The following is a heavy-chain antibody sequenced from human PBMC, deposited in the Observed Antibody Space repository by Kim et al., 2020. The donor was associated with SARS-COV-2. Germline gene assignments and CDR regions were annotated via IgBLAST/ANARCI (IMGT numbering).Heavy chain of an antibody. Sequence: YNPSLQSRVTISIDTSKSHMSLRLTSVTAADTAVYFCARGQDTAKTGYWGQGTLVTVSS. J-gene: IGHJ4*02. V-gene: IGHV4-39*02. CDR3: ARGQDTAKTGY. D-gene: IGHD5-18*01.